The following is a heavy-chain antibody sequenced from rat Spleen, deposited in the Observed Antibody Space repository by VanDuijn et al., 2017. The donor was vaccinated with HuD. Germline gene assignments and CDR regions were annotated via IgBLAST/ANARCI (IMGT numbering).Heavy chain of an antibody. V-gene: IGHV5-29*01. CDR1: GFTFSSFA. J-gene: IGHJ2*01. CDR3: ARNNNGDF. Sequence: EVQLVESGGGLVQPGRSLKLSCAASGFTFSSFAMAWVRQAPTKGLEWVATISYDGSSTYYRDPVKGRFTISRDNAKSTLSLQRDSLRSEDTATYYCARNNNGDFWGQGVMVTVSS. D-gene: IGHD1-10*01. CDR2: ISYDGSST.